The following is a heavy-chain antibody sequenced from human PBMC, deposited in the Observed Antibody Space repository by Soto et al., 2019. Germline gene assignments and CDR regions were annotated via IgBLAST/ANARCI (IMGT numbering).Heavy chain of an antibody. CDR3: AKDPYCYDSSGPLQSWWYYYYGMDV. Sequence: PGGSLRLSCAASGFTFDDYAMHWVRQAPGKGLEWVSGISWNSGSIGYADSVKGRFTISRDNAKNSLYLQMNSLRAEDTALYYCAKDPYCYDSSGPLQSWWYYYYGMDVWGQGTTVTVSS. CDR2: ISWNSGSI. J-gene: IGHJ6*02. V-gene: IGHV3-9*01. CDR1: GFTFDDYA. D-gene: IGHD3-22*01.